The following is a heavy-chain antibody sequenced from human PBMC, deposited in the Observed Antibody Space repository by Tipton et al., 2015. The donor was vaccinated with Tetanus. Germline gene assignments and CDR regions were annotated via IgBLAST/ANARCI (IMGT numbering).Heavy chain of an antibody. CDR2: ISYDGSNK. CDR3: ARALQLERKFDF. D-gene: IGHD1-1*01. V-gene: IGHV3-30-3*01. Sequence: SLRLSCAASGFTFRSYAIHWVRQSPGRGLEWVAVISYDGSNKNYADSVKGRFTISRDNSQNTLYLQMNNLRAEDSATYYCARALQLERKFDFWGQGTLVTVSS. J-gene: IGHJ4*02. CDR1: GFTFRSYA.